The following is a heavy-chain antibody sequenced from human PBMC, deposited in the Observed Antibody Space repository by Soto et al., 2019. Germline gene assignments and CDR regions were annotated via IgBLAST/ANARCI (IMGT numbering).Heavy chain of an antibody. Sequence: QVQLVQSGAEVKKPGASLKVPCKASGYTFTSYYIHWVRQAPGQGLEWMGISNPSSGSTNSAQKFQGRVSMTRDTSTSTAYMELSSLRSEDTAVYYCARVVAAGGPDAFDIWGHGTMVTVSS. D-gene: IGHD6-13*01. CDR1: GYTFTSYY. V-gene: IGHV1-46*01. J-gene: IGHJ3*02. CDR2: SNPSSGST. CDR3: ARVVAAGGPDAFDI.